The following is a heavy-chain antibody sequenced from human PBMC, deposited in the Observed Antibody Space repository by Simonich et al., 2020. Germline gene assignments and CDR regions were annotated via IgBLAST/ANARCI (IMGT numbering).Heavy chain of an antibody. V-gene: IGHV1-2*02. Sequence: QVQLVQSGAEVKKPGASVKVSCKSSGYTFTDYYMHWVRQAPGQGLGWMGWINPNRGGTNYAQKFQGRVTMTRDTSISTAYMELSRLRSDDTAVYYCARVRFEAFDIWGQGTMVTVSS. CDR2: INPNRGGT. CDR1: GYTFTDYY. CDR3: ARVRFEAFDI. J-gene: IGHJ3*02.